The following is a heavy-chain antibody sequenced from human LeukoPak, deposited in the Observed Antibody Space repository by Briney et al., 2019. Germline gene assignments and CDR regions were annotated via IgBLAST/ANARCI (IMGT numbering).Heavy chain of an antibody. D-gene: IGHD6-13*01. V-gene: IGHV6-1*01. CDR1: GDSVSSNSAA. J-gene: IGHJ6*02. CDR2: TYYRSKWYN. CDR3: ARDPPLPQLGMDV. Sequence: SQTLSLTCAISGDSVSSNSAAWNWIRQSPSRGLEWLGRTYYRSKWYNDYAVSVKGRISINPDTSKNQFSLQLNSVTTEDTAVYYCARDPPLPQLGMDVWGQGTKVTVSS.